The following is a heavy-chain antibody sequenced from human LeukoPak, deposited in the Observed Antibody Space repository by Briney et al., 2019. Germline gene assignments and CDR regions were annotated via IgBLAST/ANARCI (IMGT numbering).Heavy chain of an antibody. CDR3: PKGSRSSRPHYFDY. CDR1: GFTFSSYA. D-gene: IGHD1-26*01. J-gene: IGHJ4*02. V-gene: IGHV3-23*01. Sequence: PGGSLRLSCAASGFTFSSYAMAWVRQAPGKGLDWVSAISDTGGSTYYADSVKGRFTISRDNSKNTLYLQMDSLRAEDTAVYYCPKGSRSSRPHYFDYWGQGTLVTVSS. CDR2: ISDTGGST.